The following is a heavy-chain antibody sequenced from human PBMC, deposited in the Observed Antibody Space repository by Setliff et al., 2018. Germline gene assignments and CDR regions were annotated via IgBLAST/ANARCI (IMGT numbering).Heavy chain of an antibody. D-gene: IGHD6-19*01. CDR2: ISPSGST. J-gene: IGHJ4*02. CDR1: GASITSGGFY. CDR3: ARGNSRSSVWYVVPHFDY. Sequence: SETLSLTCSVSGASITSGGFYWTWIRQPAGKGLEWIGHISPSGSTTYNPSVKSRVTISVDTSKNQFSLRLKSVTAADTAVYYCARGNSRSSVWYVVPHFDYWGQGTLVTVSS. V-gene: IGHV4-61*09.